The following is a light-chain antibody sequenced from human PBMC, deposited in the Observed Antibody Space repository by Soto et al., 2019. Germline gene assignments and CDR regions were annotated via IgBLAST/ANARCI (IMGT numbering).Light chain of an antibody. V-gene: IGKV3-11*01. J-gene: IGKJ4*01. CDR2: DAS. CDR3: QQRSDWPTPT. CDR1: QSVSSY. Sequence: EIALTQSPATLSSSPGERATLSCRASQSVSSYLAWYQQKPGQAPRLLIYDASNRATGIPVRFSGSGSGTDFTLTISSLEPEDFAVYYCQQRSDWPTPTFGGGTKVEIK.